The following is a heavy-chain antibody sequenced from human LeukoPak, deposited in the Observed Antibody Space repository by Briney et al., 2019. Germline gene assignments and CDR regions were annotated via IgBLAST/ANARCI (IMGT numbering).Heavy chain of an antibody. CDR2: INPIFPAP. V-gene: IGHV1-69*13. D-gene: IGHD6-13*01. CDR3: ARGHSSSWPHPFDY. J-gene: IGHJ4*02. CDR1: GITLSSHA. Sequence: SVTVSCKASGITLSSHAISWVRQAPGQGLEWVGDINPIFPAPNYAQKFQGRVTITADEATSTAYMELRSLRSEDTVVYYCARGHSSSWPHPFDYWGQGTLVTVSS.